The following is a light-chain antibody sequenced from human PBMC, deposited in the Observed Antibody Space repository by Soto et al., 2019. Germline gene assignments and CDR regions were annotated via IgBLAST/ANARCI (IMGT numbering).Light chain of an antibody. CDR3: SSYTSSSTRVV. J-gene: IGLJ2*01. V-gene: IGLV2-14*01. CDR2: DVS. CDR1: SSDVGGYNY. Sequence: QSVLTQPPSEAGSPGQSITISCTGTSSDVGGYNYVSWYQQHPGKAPKLMIYDVSNRPSGVSNRFSGSKSGNTASLTISGLQAEDEADYYCSSYTSSSTRVVFGGGTKLTVL.